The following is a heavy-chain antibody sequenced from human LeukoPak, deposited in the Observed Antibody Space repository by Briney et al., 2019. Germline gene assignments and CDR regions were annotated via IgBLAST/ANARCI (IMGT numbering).Heavy chain of an antibody. V-gene: IGHV4-38-2*02. Sequence: SETLSLTCTVSGYSISSGYYWGWIRQPPGKGLEWIGSIYYSGSTYYNPSLKSRVTISVDTSRNQFSLKLSSLTAADTAVYYCARRRSRSYFDYWGQGTLVTVSS. CDR1: GYSISSGYY. CDR3: ARRRSRSYFDY. CDR2: IYYSGST. D-gene: IGHD5-24*01. J-gene: IGHJ4*02.